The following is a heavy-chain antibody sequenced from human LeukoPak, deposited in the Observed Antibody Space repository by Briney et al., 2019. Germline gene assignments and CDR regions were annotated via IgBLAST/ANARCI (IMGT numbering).Heavy chain of an antibody. V-gene: IGHV3-21*01. CDR3: ARDKGSSRGEKYYFDY. CDR1: GFTFRAYS. CDR2: ISSSSTYI. D-gene: IGHD6-13*01. Sequence: GGSLRLSCAGSGFTFRAYSMNWVRQAPGKGLEWVSSISSSSTYIYYTDSVKGRFTISRDNAKHSLFLQMNSLRAEDTAVYYCARDKGSSRGEKYYFDYWGQGTLVTVS. J-gene: IGHJ4*02.